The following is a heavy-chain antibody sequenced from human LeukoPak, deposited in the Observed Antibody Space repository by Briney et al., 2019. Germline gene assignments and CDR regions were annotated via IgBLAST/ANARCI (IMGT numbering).Heavy chain of an antibody. CDR1: GFTFSSYE. CDR2: ISSNGSPI. D-gene: IGHD6-13*01. CDR3: ARDLAAAGWRD. Sequence: PGGSLTLSCAASGFTFSSYEMNWVRQAPWKGLEWVSYISSNGSPIFYADSVKGRFTISRDNAENSLYLQMNSLRAEDTAVYYCARDLAAAGWRDWGQGTLVTVSS. J-gene: IGHJ4*02. V-gene: IGHV3-48*03.